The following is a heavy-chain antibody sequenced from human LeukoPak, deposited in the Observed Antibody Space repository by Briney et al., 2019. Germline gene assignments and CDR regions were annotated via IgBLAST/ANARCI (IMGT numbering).Heavy chain of an antibody. J-gene: IGHJ4*02. CDR2: ISSDGSKT. V-gene: IGHV3-30*01. CDR3: ARDSTYWYDSGSSGPHYFDY. D-gene: IGHD3-10*01. CDR1: GFIFSNYA. Sequence: GGSPRLSCAASGFIFSNYAMHWVRQAPGKGLEWVALISSDGSKTYHADSVKGRFSISRDNSENTLYLQLNSLRAEDTSVYYCARDSTYWYDSGSSGPHYFDYWGQGTLVTVSS.